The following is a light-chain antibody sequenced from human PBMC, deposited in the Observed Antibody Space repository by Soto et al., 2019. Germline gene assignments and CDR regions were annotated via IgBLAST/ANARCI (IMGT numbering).Light chain of an antibody. J-gene: IGKJ1*01. CDR3: QQYDGSPRT. V-gene: IGKV3-20*01. Sequence: EIVLTQSPGTLSLSPGERATLSCRASQSVSSSYLAWYQQKPGQAPRLLIYGASSRATGIPDRFSGSGSGTDFALTISRLEPEDFALYYCQQYDGSPRTFGQGTKMEIK. CDR2: GAS. CDR1: QSVSSSY.